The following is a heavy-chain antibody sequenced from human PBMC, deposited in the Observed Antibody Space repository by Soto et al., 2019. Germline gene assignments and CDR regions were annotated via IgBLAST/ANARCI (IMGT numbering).Heavy chain of an antibody. V-gene: IGHV1-3*01. J-gene: IGHJ4*02. CDR3: AASSGYYSYDY. Sequence: ASVKVSCKASGYTFTSYAMHWVRQAPGQRLEWMGWINAGNGNTKCSQKFQGRVTITRDTSASTAYMELSSLRSEDTAVYYCAASSGYYSYDYWGQGTLVTVSS. D-gene: IGHD3-22*01. CDR1: GYTFTSYA. CDR2: INAGNGNT.